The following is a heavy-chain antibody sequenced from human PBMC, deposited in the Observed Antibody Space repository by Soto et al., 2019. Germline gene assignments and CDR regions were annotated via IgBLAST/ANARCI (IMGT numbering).Heavy chain of an antibody. D-gene: IGHD2-2*01. CDR2: IYPGDSDT. CDR1: GYDFTSYW. V-gene: IGHV5-51*01. CDR3: ARRRSSTAFDI. J-gene: IGHJ3*02. Sequence: PGESLKSSCKGSGYDFTSYWIGWMRQKPGKGLEWMGMIYPGDSDTRDSPSFQGQVTISADKSTTSAYLQWSNLKASDTAMYYCARRRSSTAFDIWGQGTMVTVSS.